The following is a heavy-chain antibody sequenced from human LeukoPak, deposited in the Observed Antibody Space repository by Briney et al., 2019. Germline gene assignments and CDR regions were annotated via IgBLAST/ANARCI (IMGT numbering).Heavy chain of an antibody. D-gene: IGHD6-19*01. J-gene: IGHJ4*02. Sequence: KSGGSLRLSCAASGFTFSSYSMNWVRQAPGKGLEWVSSISYIYYADSVKGRFTISRDNAKNSLYLQMNSLRAEDTAVYYCARGLAVAGAIIDYWGQGTLVTVSS. CDR3: ARGLAVAGAIIDY. CDR2: ISYI. CDR1: GFTFSSYS. V-gene: IGHV3-21*01.